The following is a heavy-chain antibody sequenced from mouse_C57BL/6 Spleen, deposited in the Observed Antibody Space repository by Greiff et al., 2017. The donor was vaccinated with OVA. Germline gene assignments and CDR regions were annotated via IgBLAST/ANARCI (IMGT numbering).Heavy chain of an antibody. CDR3: AITTVVAPWYFDV. D-gene: IGHD1-1*01. V-gene: IGHV3-6*01. CDR2: ISYDGSN. J-gene: IGHJ1*03. CDR1: GYSITSGYS. Sequence: DVKVEESGPGLVKPSQSLSLTCSVTGYSITSGYSWSWIRPFPGNKLEWMVYISYDGSNNYNPSLKNRISIPRDTSKNQFFLKLNSVTTEDTATYYCAITTVVAPWYFDVWGTGTTVTVSS.